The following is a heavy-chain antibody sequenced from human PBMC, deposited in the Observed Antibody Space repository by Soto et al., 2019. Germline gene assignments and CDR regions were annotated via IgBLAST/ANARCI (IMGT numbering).Heavy chain of an antibody. V-gene: IGHV4-4*07. CDR2: IYTSGST. J-gene: IGHJ6*02. CDR3: ARTGSGYDYGNYGMDV. CDR1: GGSINSYY. D-gene: IGHD5-12*01. Sequence: QVQLQESGPGLVKPSETLSLTCTVSGGSINSYYWSWIRQPAGKGLEWIGRIYTSGSTNYNPSLKSRVTMSVDTSKNQFSLKLSSVTAADTAVYYCARTGSGYDYGNYGMDVWGQGTTVTVSS.